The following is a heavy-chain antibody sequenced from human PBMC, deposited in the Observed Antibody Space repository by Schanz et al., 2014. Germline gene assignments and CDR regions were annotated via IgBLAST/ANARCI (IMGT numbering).Heavy chain of an antibody. CDR3: ARGRVVPAAPEFDY. V-gene: IGHV4-61*08. CDR1: GGSISSGGYY. J-gene: IGHJ4*02. CDR2: IYSSGST. Sequence: QVQLQESGPGLVKPSQTLFLTCTVSGGSISSGGYYWSWIRQHPGKRPEWIGYIYSSGSTTYNPSLKSRVTISVDTSKKQFSLNLSSVTAADTAVYYCARGRVVPAAPEFDYWGQGILVTVSS. D-gene: IGHD2-2*01.